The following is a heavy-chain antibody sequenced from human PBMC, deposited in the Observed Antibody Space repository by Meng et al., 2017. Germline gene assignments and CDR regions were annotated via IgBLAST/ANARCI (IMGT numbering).Heavy chain of an antibody. CDR2: ISYDGSNK. J-gene: IGHJ4*02. V-gene: IGHV3-30*04. D-gene: IGHD2-15*01. Sequence: GESLKISCTASGFTFSSYAMHWVRQAPGKGLEWVAVISYDGSNKYYADSVKGRFTISRDNFKNTLYLQMNSLRAEDTAVYYCSRDLYFERAVVGATPGDYWGQGTLVTVSS. CDR1: GFTFSSYA. CDR3: SRDLYFERAVVGATPGDY.